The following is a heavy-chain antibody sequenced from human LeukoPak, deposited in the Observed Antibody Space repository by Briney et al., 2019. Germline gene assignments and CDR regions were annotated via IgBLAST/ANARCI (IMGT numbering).Heavy chain of an antibody. D-gene: IGHD6-19*01. Sequence: SETLSLTCAVYGGSFSGYYWSWIRQPPRKGLEWIGEINHSGSTNYNPSLKSRVTISVDTSKNQFSLKLSSVTAADTAVYYCARRYSSGFYFDYWGQGTLVTVSS. CDR3: ARRYSSGFYFDY. V-gene: IGHV4-34*01. CDR1: GGSFSGYY. CDR2: INHSGST. J-gene: IGHJ4*02.